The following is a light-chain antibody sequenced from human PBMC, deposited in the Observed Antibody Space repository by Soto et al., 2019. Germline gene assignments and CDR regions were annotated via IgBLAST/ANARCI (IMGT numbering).Light chain of an antibody. CDR1: QNINHY. CDR2: DAS. V-gene: IGKV1-33*01. CDR3: QQYENLPT. Sequence: DIQMTQSPSSLSASVGDRVTITFQAGQNINHYLNWYQQKPGRAPKLLIYDASNLEAGVPSRFRGSGSGTDFTFTISRLQPEDIATYYCQQYENLPTFGQGTRLEI. J-gene: IGKJ5*01.